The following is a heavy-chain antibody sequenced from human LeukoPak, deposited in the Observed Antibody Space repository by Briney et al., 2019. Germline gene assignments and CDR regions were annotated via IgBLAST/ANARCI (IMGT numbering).Heavy chain of an antibody. V-gene: IGHV3-23*01. CDR3: AKDHGYGQQGY. CDR2: ISGSGGST. D-gene: IGHD5-18*01. J-gene: IGHJ4*02. CDR1: GFTFSSYA. Sequence: GGSLRLSCAASGFTFSSYAMSWVRQAPGKGLEWVSAISGSGGSTYYADSVKGRFTISGDNSKNTLYLQMNSLRAEDTAVYYCAKDHGYGQQGYWGQGTLVTVSS.